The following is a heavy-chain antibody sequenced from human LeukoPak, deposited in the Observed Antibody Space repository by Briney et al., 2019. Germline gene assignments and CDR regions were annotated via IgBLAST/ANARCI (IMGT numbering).Heavy chain of an antibody. CDR3: ARGPYYYGSGSYELVGYFDY. V-gene: IGHV7-4-1*02. D-gene: IGHD3-10*01. CDR2: INTNTGNP. CDR1: GYTFTSYA. J-gene: IGHJ4*02. Sequence: ASVKVSCKASGYTFTSYAMNWVRQAPGQGLEWMGWINTNTGNPTYAQGFTGRFVFSLDTSVSTAYLQISSLKAEDTAVYYCARGPYYYGSGSYELVGYFDYWGQGTLVTVSS.